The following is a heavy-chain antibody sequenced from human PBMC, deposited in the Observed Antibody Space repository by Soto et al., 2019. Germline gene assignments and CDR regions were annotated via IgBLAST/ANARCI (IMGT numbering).Heavy chain of an antibody. CDR2: IIPIFGTA. CDR3: ARAKDANSGSYYYYYGMDV. Sequence: SVKVSCKASGGTFSSYAISWVRQAPGQGLEWMGGIIPIFGTANYAQKFQGRVTITADESTSTAYMELSSLRSEDTAVYYCARAKDANSGSYYYYYGMDVWGQGTTVTVSS. V-gene: IGHV1-69*13. J-gene: IGHJ6*02. D-gene: IGHD1-26*01. CDR1: GGTFSSYA.